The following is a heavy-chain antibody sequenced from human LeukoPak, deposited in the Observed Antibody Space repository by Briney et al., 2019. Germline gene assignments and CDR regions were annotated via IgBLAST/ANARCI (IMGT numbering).Heavy chain of an antibody. D-gene: IGHD3-16*02. CDR3: ARGTIMITFGGVIVIHRYYFDY. V-gene: IGHV4-34*01. CDR2: INHSGST. Sequence: SETLSLTCAVYGVSFSGYYWSWIRQPPGKGLEWIGEINHSGSTNYNPSLKSRVTISVDTSKNQFSLKLSSVTAADTAVYYCARGTIMITFGGVIVIHRYYFDYWGQGTLVTVSS. CDR1: GVSFSGYY. J-gene: IGHJ4*02.